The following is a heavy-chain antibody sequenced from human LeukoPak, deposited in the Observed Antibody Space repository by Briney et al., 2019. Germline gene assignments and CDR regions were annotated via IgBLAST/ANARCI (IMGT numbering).Heavy chain of an antibody. CDR1: GGSISSYY. V-gene: IGHV4-59*08. Sequence: SETLSLTCTVSGGSISSYYWSWIRQPPGKGLEWIGYIYYSGSTNYNPSLKSRVPISVDASKNQFSLKLSSETAADTAVYYCARQEEGNWFDPWGQGTLVTVSS. J-gene: IGHJ5*02. CDR2: IYYSGST. CDR3: ARQEEGNWFDP.